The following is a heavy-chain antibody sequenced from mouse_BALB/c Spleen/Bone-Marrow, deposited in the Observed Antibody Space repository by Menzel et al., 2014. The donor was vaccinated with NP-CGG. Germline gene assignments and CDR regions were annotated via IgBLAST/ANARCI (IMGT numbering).Heavy chain of an antibody. CDR3: ARLYYDYDDVFYWYFDV. CDR1: GFDFSRYW. V-gene: IGHV4-1*02. J-gene: IGHJ1*01. D-gene: IGHD2-4*01. CDR2: INPDSSTI. Sequence: EVKLMESGGGLVQPGGSLKLSCAASGFDFSRYWMSWVRQAPGKGLEWIGEINPDSSTINYTPSLKDKFIISRDNAKNTLYLQMSKVRSEDTALYYCARLYYDYDDVFYWYFDVWGAGTTATVSS.